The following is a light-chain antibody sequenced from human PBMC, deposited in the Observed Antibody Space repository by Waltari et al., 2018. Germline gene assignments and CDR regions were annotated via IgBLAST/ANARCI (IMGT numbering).Light chain of an antibody. CDR2: AVI. J-gene: IGLJ2*01. CDR3: CSYAGSYTLIV. CDR1: SSDVGGYNY. Sequence: QSALTQPRSVSGSPGQSVTISCPGTSSDVGGYNYVSWYQQHPGKAPKLMIYAVIKRPSGVPDLFSGSKSGNTASLTISGLQAEDEADYYCCSYAGSYTLIVFGGGTKLTVL. V-gene: IGLV2-11*01.